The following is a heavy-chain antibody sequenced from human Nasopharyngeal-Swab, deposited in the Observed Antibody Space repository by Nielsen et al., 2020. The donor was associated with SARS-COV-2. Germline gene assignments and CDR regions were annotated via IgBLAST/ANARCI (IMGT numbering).Heavy chain of an antibody. J-gene: IGHJ5*02. CDR3: ARIRRQPLANGVGWFDP. V-gene: IGHV2-70*01. D-gene: IGHD6-13*01. CDR1: GFSRSTSGRG. Sequence: SGPTLAKPTQTLTLTCTFSGFSRSTSGRGGSWIRQPPGKAREWLALSDWDDDKYYSTSRKTRLTISKDTSKNQVVRTITNMDPVDTATYYCARIRRQPLANGVGWFDPWGQGTLVTVSS. CDR2: SDWDDDK.